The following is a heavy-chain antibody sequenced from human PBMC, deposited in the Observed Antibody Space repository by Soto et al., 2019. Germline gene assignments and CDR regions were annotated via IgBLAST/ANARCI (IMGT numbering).Heavy chain of an antibody. J-gene: IGHJ6*03. CDR3: ARSAPNYDILTGYYNGPYYYYMDV. D-gene: IGHD3-9*01. Sequence: ASVKVSCKASGYTFTSYGISWVRQAPGQGLEWMGWISAYNGNTNYAQKLQGRVTMTTGTSTSTAYMELRSLRSDDTAVYYCARSAPNYDILTGYYNGPYYYYMDVWGKGTTVTVSS. CDR1: GYTFTSYG. V-gene: IGHV1-18*01. CDR2: ISAYNGNT.